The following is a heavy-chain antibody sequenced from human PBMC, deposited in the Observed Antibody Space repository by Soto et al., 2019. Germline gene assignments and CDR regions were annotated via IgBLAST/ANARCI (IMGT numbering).Heavy chain of an antibody. J-gene: IGHJ4*02. Sequence: SETLSLTCTVSDGSISGYYWSWIRQPPGKGLEWIAYVYYSGSTKYNPSLRSRGTISVDTSKNQFSLKLTSVTPADTAVYYCARTGPNNSGWTEGFDHWGQGTLVTVYS. CDR1: DGSISGYY. CDR3: ARTGPNNSGWTEGFDH. CDR2: VYYSGST. D-gene: IGHD6-19*01. V-gene: IGHV4-59*01.